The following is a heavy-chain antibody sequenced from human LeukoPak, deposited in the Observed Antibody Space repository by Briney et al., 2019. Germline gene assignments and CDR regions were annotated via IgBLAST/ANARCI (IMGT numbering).Heavy chain of an antibody. CDR1: GGSISSDY. V-gene: IGHV4-59*01. J-gene: IGHJ6*03. Sequence: SETLSLTCTVSGGSISSDYWSWIRQSPGKGLEWIGYIYYSGSTNYNPSLKSRVTISVDTSKNQFSLKLSSVTAADTAVYYCARIVVVPAAMRAWSYYYYMDVWGKGTTVTISS. D-gene: IGHD2-2*01. CDR2: IYYSGST. CDR3: ARIVVVPAAMRAWSYYYYMDV.